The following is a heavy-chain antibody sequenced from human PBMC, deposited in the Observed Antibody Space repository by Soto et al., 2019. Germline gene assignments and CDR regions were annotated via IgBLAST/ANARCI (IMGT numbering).Heavy chain of an antibody. Sequence: GESLKISCKGSGYSFTSYWIGWVRQIPGKGLEWMGIIYPGDSDTRYSPSFQGQVTISADKSISTAYLQWSSLKASDTAMYYCARSAGYYDSSGYYYVEAVWALGGMDVWGQGTTVTVSS. CDR1: GYSFTSYW. CDR3: ARSAGYYDSSGYYYVEAVWALGGMDV. V-gene: IGHV5-51*01. CDR2: IYPGDSDT. J-gene: IGHJ6*02. D-gene: IGHD3-22*01.